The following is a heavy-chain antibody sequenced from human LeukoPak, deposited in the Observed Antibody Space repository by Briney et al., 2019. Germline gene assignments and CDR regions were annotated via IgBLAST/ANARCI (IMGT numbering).Heavy chain of an antibody. D-gene: IGHD6-19*01. CDR1: GGSISQYH. CDR2: IYYSGST. Sequence: SETLSLTCTDSGGSISQYHWSSIRQPPGKGLEWIGYIYYSGSTNYNPSLKSRVTISVDTSKNQFSLKLSSVTAADAAVYYCAISGSGWFPDYWGHGTLVTVSS. CDR3: AISGSGWFPDY. V-gene: IGHV4-59*01. J-gene: IGHJ4*03.